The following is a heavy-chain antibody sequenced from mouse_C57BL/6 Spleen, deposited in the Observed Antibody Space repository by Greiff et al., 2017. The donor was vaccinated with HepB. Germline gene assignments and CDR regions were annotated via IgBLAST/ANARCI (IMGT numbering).Heavy chain of an antibody. CDR1: GYTFTSYG. J-gene: IGHJ2*01. V-gene: IGHV1-81*01. CDR2: IYPRSGNT. Sequence: QVQLKQSGAELARPGASVKLSCKASGYTFTSYGISWVKQRTGQGLEWIGEIYPRSGNTYYNEKFKGKATLTADKSSSTAYMELRSLTSEDSAVYFCARDYGISYNDYWGQGTTLTVSS. D-gene: IGHD1-1*01. CDR3: ARDYGISYNDY.